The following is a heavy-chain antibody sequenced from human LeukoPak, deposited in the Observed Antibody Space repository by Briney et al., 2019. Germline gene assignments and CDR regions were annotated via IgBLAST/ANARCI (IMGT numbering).Heavy chain of an antibody. J-gene: IGHJ6*04. CDR3: AKAGSGSYYKSRSGMDV. Sequence: GGSLRLSCSASGFTFSSYALHWVRQAPGKGLEYVSAISSNGGSTNYADSVKDRFTISRDNSKNTLYLQMSSLRAEDTAVYYCAKAGSGSYYKSRSGMDVWGKGTMVIVSS. V-gene: IGHV3-64D*06. CDR2: ISSNGGST. D-gene: IGHD3-10*01. CDR1: GFTFSSYA.